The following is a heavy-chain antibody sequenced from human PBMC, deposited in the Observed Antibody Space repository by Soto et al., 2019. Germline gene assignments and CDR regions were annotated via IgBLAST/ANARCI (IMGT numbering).Heavy chain of an antibody. Sequence: ASVKVSCKASGYTFTSYGISWVRQAPGQGLEWMGWISAYSGNTNYAQKLQGRVTMTTDTSTSTAYMELRSLRSDDTAVYYCATVEVVPDAFDIWGQGTMVTVSS. CDR3: ATVEVVPDAFDI. CDR1: GYTFTSYG. CDR2: ISAYSGNT. V-gene: IGHV1-18*01. D-gene: IGHD2-21*01. J-gene: IGHJ3*02.